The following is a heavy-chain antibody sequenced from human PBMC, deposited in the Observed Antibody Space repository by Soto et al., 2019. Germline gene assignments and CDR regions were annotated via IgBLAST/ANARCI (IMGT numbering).Heavy chain of an antibody. J-gene: IGHJ6*03. Sequence: PGGSLRLSCAASGFTFSSYSMNWVRQAPGKGLEWVSSISSSSSYIYYADSVKGRFTISRDNAKNSLYLQMNSLRAEDTAVYYCAGRSEYYDFWSGLTTPYYMDVWGKGTAVTVSS. CDR2: ISSSSSYI. D-gene: IGHD3-3*01. CDR1: GFTFSSYS. CDR3: AGRSEYYDFWSGLTTPYYMDV. V-gene: IGHV3-21*01.